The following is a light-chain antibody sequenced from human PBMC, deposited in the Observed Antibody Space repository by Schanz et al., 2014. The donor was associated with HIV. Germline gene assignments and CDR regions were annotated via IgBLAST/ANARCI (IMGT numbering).Light chain of an antibody. J-gene: IGLJ2*01. Sequence: QPVLTQSPSDSASLGASVKLTCTLSSGHSTYAIAWHQQQPEKGPRFLMNLNSDGSHNKGDGIPDRFSGTSSGAERYLTISSLQSEDEADYYCQTWATGIVVFGGGTKLTVL. CDR2: LNSDGSH. V-gene: IGLV4-69*01. CDR1: SGHSTYA. CDR3: QTWATGIVV.